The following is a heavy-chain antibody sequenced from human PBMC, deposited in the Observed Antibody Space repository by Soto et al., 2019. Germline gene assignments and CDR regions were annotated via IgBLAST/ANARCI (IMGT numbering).Heavy chain of an antibody. CDR2: IYYSGST. D-gene: IGHD3-10*01. CDR1: GGSISSSSYY. CDR3: ASDVSMTMVRGFITDYFDF. V-gene: IGHV4-39*01. Sequence: QLQLQESGPGLVKPSETLSLTCTVSGGSISSSSYYWGWIRQPPGKGLEWIGRIYYSGSTYYNPSLKSRVTIDVDASKTQFSLKLSSVTAADTAVYYCASDVSMTMVRGFITDYFDFWGQGTLVTVSS. J-gene: IGHJ4*02.